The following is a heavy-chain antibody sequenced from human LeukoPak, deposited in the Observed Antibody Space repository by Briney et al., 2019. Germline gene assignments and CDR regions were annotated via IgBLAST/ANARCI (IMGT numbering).Heavy chain of an antibody. CDR1: GGSISSSSYY. V-gene: IGHV4-39*01. CDR2: IYYSGST. J-gene: IGHJ5*02. Sequence: SETLSLTCTVSGGSISSSSYYWGWIRQPPGKGLEWIGSIYYSGSTYYNPSLKSRVTISVDTSKNQFSLKLSSVTAADTAVYYCARHTPSCSGGSCYINWFDPWGQGTLVTVSS. CDR3: ARHTPSCSGGSCYINWFDP. D-gene: IGHD2-15*01.